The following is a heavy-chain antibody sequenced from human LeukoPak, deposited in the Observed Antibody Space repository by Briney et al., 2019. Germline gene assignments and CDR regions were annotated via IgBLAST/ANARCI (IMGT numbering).Heavy chain of an antibody. J-gene: IGHJ4*02. Sequence: SGPTLVKPTQTLTLTCTFSGFSLTTSGVGVGWIRQPPGKALEWLAFIYWDDDKRYRPSPKSRLTISKDTSKNQVVLTMTDMDLVDTATYYCVHGRYGGNLAYWGQGTRVTVSS. D-gene: IGHD5-12*01. CDR3: VHGRYGGNLAY. CDR2: IYWDDDK. V-gene: IGHV2-5*02. CDR1: GFSLTTSGVG.